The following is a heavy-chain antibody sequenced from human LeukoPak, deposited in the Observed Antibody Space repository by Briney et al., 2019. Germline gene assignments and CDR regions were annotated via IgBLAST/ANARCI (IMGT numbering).Heavy chain of an antibody. V-gene: IGHV1-18*01. CDR3: ARDGDYDILTGYSVHRDY. Sequence: ASVKVSCKASGYTLTSYGISWVRQAPGQGLEWMGWISAYNGNTNYAQKLQGRVTMTTDTSTSTAYMELRSLRSDDTAVYYCARDGDYDILTGYSVHRDYWGQGTLVTVSS. CDR2: ISAYNGNT. CDR1: GYTLTSYG. D-gene: IGHD3-9*01. J-gene: IGHJ4*02.